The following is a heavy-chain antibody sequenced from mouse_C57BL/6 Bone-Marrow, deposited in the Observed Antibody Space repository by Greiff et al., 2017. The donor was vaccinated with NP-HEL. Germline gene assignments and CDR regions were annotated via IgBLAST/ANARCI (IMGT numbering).Heavy chain of an antibody. J-gene: IGHJ1*03. V-gene: IGHV1-31*01. CDR1: GYSFTGYY. CDR2: IYPYNGVS. Sequence: EVHLVESGPELVKPGASVKISCKASGYSFTGYYMHWVKQSHGNILDWIGYIYPYNGVSSYNQKFKGKATLTVDKSSSTAYMELRSLTSEDSAVYYCTVAPEYFDVWGTGTTVTVSS. D-gene: IGHD1-1*01. CDR3: TVAPEYFDV.